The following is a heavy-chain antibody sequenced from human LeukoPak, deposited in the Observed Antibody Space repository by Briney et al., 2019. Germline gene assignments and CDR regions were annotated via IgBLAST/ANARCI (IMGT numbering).Heavy chain of an antibody. V-gene: IGHV4-59*02. D-gene: IGHD5-18*01. J-gene: IGHJ3*02. CDR3: ARVIKERGYSYGPMGDAFDI. CDR2: IYYTESP. Sequence: SETLSLTCTVSGGSVNTYYWSWIRQPPGKGLEWIGHIYYTESPSYNPSLKSRVTISVDMSKNQLSLNLRSVTAADTAVYYCARVIKERGYSYGPMGDAFDIWGQGTMVTVSS. CDR1: GGSVNTYY.